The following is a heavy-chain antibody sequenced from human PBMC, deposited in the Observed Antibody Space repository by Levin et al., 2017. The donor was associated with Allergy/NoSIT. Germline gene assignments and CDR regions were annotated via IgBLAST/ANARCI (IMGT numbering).Heavy chain of an antibody. D-gene: IGHD1-26*01. CDR3: VRALPTREKGIGAGNAFDI. J-gene: IGHJ3*02. CDR1: GYTFSTYW. V-gene: IGHV5-51*01. Sequence: PGGSLRLSCKGSGYTFSTYWIGWVRQMPGKGLEWMGIIYPGDSDTRYSPSFQGQVTISADKSISTAYLQWSSLKASDTAMYYCVRALPTREKGIGAGNAFDIWGQGTKVTVSS. CDR2: IYPGDSDT.